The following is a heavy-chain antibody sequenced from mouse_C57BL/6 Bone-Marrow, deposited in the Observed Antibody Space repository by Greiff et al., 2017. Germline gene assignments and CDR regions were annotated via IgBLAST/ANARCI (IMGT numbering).Heavy chain of an antibody. CDR2: IDPENGDT. Sequence: EVQLQESGAELVRPGASVKLSCTASGFNIKDDYMHWVKQRPEQGLEWIGWIDPENGDTEYASKFKGKATFTADTSSNTAYMQLSSLTTEDSAIYYCARGRLRRAFAYWGQGTLVTVSA. D-gene: IGHD2-2*01. CDR3: ARGRLRRAFAY. J-gene: IGHJ3*01. CDR1: GFNIKDDY. V-gene: IGHV14-4*01.